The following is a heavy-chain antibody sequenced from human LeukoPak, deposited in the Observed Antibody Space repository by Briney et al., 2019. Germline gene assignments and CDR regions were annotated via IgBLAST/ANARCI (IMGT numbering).Heavy chain of an antibody. J-gene: IGHJ4*02. D-gene: IGHD5-12*01. CDR2: IYPGGNT. Sequence: GGSLRLSCAASEFTVSSNYMSWVRQAPGKGLEWVSVIYPGGNTYCADSVKGRFTTSRDNSKNTLYLQMNILGADDTAVYYCARGGGYGRDFDYWGQGTLVTVSS. V-gene: IGHV3-53*01. CDR3: ARGGGYGRDFDY. CDR1: EFTVSSNY.